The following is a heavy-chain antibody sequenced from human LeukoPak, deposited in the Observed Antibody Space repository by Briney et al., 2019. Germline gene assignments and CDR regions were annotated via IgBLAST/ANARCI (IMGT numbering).Heavy chain of an antibody. CDR1: GGSINFYY. CDR3: ARGIADPYSFDS. V-gene: IGHV4-4*07. J-gene: IGHJ4*02. D-gene: IGHD6-13*01. CDR2: IYSTGST. Sequence: SETLSLTCTVSGGSINFYYWSWIRQPAGKGLEWIGRIYSTGSTNYSPSLKSRVTMSVDKSKNQFSLNLSSVTAADTAVYYCARGIADPYSFDSWGQGTLVTDSS.